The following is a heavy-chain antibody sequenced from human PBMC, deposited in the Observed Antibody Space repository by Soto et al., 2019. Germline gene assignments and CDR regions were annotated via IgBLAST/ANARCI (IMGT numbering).Heavy chain of an antibody. CDR1: GYTLTDLS. D-gene: IGHD3-3*01. V-gene: IGHV1-24*01. J-gene: IGHJ4*02. CDR2: FDPEDGET. Sequence: ASVEVSCKVSGYTLTDLSMHWVRQAPGKGLEWMGGFDPEDGETIYAQKFQGRVTMTEDTSTDTAYMELSSLRSEDTAVYYCATASGLRFLEWFHWGQGTLVTVSS. CDR3: ATASGLRFLEWFH.